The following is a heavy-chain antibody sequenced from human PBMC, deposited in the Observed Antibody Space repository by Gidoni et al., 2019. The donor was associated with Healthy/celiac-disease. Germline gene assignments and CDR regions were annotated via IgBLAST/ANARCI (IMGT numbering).Heavy chain of an antibody. Sequence: EVQLVESGGGLVKPGGSLRLSCAASGFTFSSYSMNWVRQAPGKGLEWVSSISSSRSYIYYADSVKGRFTISRDNAKNSLYLQMNSLRAEDTAVYYCARDSHDFWSGYLVHFDYWGQGTLVTVSS. D-gene: IGHD3-3*01. CDR2: ISSSRSYI. J-gene: IGHJ4*02. V-gene: IGHV3-21*01. CDR3: ARDSHDFWSGYLVHFDY. CDR1: GFTFSSYS.